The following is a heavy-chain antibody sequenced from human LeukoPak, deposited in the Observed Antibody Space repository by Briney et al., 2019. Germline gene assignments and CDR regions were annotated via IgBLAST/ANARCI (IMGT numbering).Heavy chain of an antibody. J-gene: IGHJ4*02. CDR3: ARIGYSSSCQDY. Sequence: PGGSLRLSCAASGFTFTNYWMTWVRQAPGKGLEWVANISQDGSVKYYVDSLKGRFTIPRDNAKNSLFLQMNSLRAEDTAVYYCARIGYSSSCQDYWGQGTLVTVSS. D-gene: IGHD6-6*01. CDR1: GFTFTNYW. CDR2: ISQDGSVK. V-gene: IGHV3-7*01.